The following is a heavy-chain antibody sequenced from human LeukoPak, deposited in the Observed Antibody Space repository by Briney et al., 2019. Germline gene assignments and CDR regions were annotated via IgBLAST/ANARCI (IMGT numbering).Heavy chain of an antibody. CDR1: GFIFSISD. Sequence: GGSLRLSCAASGFIFSISDMNWVRQAPGKGLEWVSSISSSSSYIYYADSVKGRFTISRDNAKNSLYLQMNSLRAEDTAVYYCARGRGYAAAEYYDYWGQGTLVTVSS. J-gene: IGHJ4*02. V-gene: IGHV3-21*01. D-gene: IGHD6-13*01. CDR3: ARGRGYAAAEYYDY. CDR2: ISSSSSYI.